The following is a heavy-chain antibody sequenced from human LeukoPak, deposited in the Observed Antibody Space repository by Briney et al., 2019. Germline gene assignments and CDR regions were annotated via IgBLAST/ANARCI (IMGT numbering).Heavy chain of an antibody. CDR1: GFSISSDYY. CDR2: VSHSGIT. D-gene: IGHD5-12*01. V-gene: IGHV4-38-2*02. Sequence: SETLSLTCTVSGFSISSDYYWGWIRQPPGKGLEWLGSVSHSGITYYNSSLNSRVTISVDTSNNQFSLKVNSVTAADTAVYYCARDAHEGYSDYDYDGYFDYWGQGTLVTVSS. CDR3: ARDAHEGYSDYDYDGYFDY. J-gene: IGHJ4*02.